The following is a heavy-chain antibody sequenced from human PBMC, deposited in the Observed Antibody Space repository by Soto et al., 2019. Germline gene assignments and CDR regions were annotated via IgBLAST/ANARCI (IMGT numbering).Heavy chain of an antibody. J-gene: IGHJ4*02. CDR3: AKDFGVVGATTPFDY. Sequence: GGSLRLSCAASGFTFSSYGMHWVRQAPGKGLEWVAVISYDGSNKYYADSVKGRFIISRDNSKNTLYLQMNSLRAEDTAVYYCAKDFGVVGATTPFDYWGQGTLVTVSS. V-gene: IGHV3-30*18. CDR2: ISYDGSNK. D-gene: IGHD1-26*01. CDR1: GFTFSSYG.